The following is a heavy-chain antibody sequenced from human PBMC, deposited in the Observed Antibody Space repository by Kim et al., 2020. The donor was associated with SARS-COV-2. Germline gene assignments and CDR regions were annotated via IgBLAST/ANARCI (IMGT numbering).Heavy chain of an antibody. CDR3: ARRWALWFGADFDY. CDR2: INHSGST. J-gene: IGHJ4*02. V-gene: IGHV4-34*01. Sequence: SETLSLTCAVYGGSFSGYYWSWIRQPPGKGLEWIGEINHSGSTNYNPSLKSRVTISVDTSKNQFSLKLSSVTAADTAVYYCARRWALWFGADFDYWGQGTLVTVSS. CDR1: GGSFSGYY. D-gene: IGHD3-10*01.